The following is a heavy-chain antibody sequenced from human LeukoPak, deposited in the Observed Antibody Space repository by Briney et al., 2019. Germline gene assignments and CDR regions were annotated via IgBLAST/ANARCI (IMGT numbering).Heavy chain of an antibody. CDR3: ASATGYDYVWGSWEN. CDR2: ISAYNGNT. V-gene: IGHV1-18*01. J-gene: IGHJ4*02. D-gene: IGHD3-16*01. CDR1: GYTFTSYG. Sequence: ASVKVSCKASGYTFTSYGISWVRQAPGQGLEWMGWISAYNGNTNYAQKLQGRVTMTTDTSTSTAYMELRGLRSDDTAVYYCASATGYDYVWGSWENWGQGTLVTVSS.